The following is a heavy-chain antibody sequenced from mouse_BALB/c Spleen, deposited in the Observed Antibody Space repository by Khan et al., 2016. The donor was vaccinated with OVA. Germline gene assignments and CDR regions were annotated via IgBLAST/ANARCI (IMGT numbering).Heavy chain of an antibody. CDR1: GYTFTNNG. D-gene: IGHD1-1*01. J-gene: IGHJ2*01. Sequence: QIQLVQSGPELKKPGETIKISCKTSGYTFTNNGMTWVKQAPGKGLKWMGWINTYTGEPTYADDFKGRFAFSLEISASTAYLQFNNLKNEDSATYFCARSRPHYYGSRYFDYWGQGTTLTVSS. CDR2: INTYTGEP. V-gene: IGHV9-3-1*01. CDR3: ARSRPHYYGSRYFDY.